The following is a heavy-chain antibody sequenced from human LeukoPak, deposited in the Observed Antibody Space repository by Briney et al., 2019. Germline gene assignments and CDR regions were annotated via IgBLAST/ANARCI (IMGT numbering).Heavy chain of an antibody. V-gene: IGHV4-59*01. Sequence: PSETLSLTCTVSGGSIRSYYWSWIRQPPGKGLEWIGYIYYSGSTNYNPSLKSRVTISVDTSKNQFSLKLSSVTAADTAVYYCARAWSVVVPAAKLFDPWGQGTLVTVSS. CDR1: GGSIRSYY. D-gene: IGHD2-2*01. CDR3: ARAWSVVVPAAKLFDP. CDR2: IYYSGST. J-gene: IGHJ5*02.